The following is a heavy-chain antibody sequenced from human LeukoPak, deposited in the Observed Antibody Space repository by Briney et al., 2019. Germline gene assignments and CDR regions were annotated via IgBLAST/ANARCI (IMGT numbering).Heavy chain of an antibody. V-gene: IGHV4-39*01. D-gene: IGHD3-10*01. CDR2: IYYSGST. J-gene: IGHJ4*02. CDR3: ASIERGRDSTMVRGVIPN. CDR1: GGSISSSSYY. Sequence: SETLSLTCTVSGGSISSSSYYWGWIRQPPGKGLEWIGSIYYSGSTYYNPSLKSRVTISVDTSKNQFSLKLSSVTAADTAVYYCASIERGRDSTMVRGVIPNWGQGTLVTVSS.